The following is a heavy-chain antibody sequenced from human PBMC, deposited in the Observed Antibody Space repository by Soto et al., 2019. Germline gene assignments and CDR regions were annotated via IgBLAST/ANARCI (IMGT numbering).Heavy chain of an antibody. Sequence: PSETLSLTCTVSGGSIISYYWSWIRQPPGKGLEWIGYIYYSGSTNYNPSLKSRVTISVDTSKNQFSLKLSSVTAADTAVYYCATTGTAAAGLWFDPWGQGTLVTVSS. CDR3: ATTGTAAAGLWFDP. D-gene: IGHD6-13*01. CDR2: IYYSGST. V-gene: IGHV4-59*01. J-gene: IGHJ5*02. CDR1: GGSIISYY.